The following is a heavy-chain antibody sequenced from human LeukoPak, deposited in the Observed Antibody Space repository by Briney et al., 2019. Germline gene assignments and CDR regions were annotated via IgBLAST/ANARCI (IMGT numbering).Heavy chain of an antibody. CDR1: GYSISSGYY. CDR3: ARLRSSSLVDY. CDR2: IYHSGST. D-gene: IGHD6-13*01. Sequence: PSETLSLTCAVSGYSISSGYYWGWIRQPPGKGLGWIGSIYHSGSTYYNPSLKSRVTISVDTSKNQFSLKLSSVTAADTAVYYCARLRSSSLVDYWGQGTPVTVSS. V-gene: IGHV4-38-2*01. J-gene: IGHJ4*02.